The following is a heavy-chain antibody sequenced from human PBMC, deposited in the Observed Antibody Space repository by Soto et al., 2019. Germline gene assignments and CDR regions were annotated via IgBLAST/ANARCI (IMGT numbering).Heavy chain of an antibody. V-gene: IGHV3-30*18. CDR3: AKLAAGMIRFPTLDY. Sequence: LRLSCAASGFTFSSYGMHWVRQAQGKGLEWVTFISYDGNNKYYADSVKGRVTVSRDNSKNTQYLQMNSLRAEDTAVYYCAKLAAGMIRFPTLDYWGQGTQVTVSS. CDR1: GFTFSSYG. D-gene: IGHD6-13*01. J-gene: IGHJ4*02. CDR2: ISYDGNNK.